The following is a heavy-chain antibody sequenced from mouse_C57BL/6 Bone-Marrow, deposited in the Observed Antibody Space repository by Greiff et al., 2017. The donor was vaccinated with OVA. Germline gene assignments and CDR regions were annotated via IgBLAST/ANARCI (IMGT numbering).Heavy chain of an antibody. CDR1: GFTFSSYT. CDR2: ISGGGGNT. J-gene: IGHJ1*03. D-gene: IGHD1-1*01. CDR3: ARDGLYYYGSSYGWYFDV. Sequence: EVKLVESGGGLVKPGGSLKLSCAASGFTFSSYTMSWVRQTPEKRLEWVATISGGGGNTYYPDSVKGRFTISRDNAKKTLYLQMSSLRSEDTALYYCARDGLYYYGSSYGWYFDVWGTGTTVTVSS. V-gene: IGHV5-9*01.